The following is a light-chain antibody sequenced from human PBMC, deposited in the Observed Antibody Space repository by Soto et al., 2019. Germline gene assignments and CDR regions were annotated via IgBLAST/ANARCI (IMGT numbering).Light chain of an antibody. V-gene: IGKV3D-20*02. J-gene: IGKJ5*01. CDR3: QQRNNWPPGIT. Sequence: EIVLKQSPGTLSLSQGERATLSCRASQSVSSSYLAWYQQKPGQAPRLLIYVASSRATGIPDRFSGSGSGTDFTLTISSLEPEDSAVHYCQQRNNWPPGITFGQGTRLEIK. CDR1: QSVSSSY. CDR2: VAS.